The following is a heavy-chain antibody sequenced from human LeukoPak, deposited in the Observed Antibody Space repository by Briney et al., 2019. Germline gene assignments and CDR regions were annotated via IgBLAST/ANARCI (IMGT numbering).Heavy chain of an antibody. CDR2: IYYSGST. D-gene: IGHD3-22*01. V-gene: IGHV4-31*03. J-gene: IGHJ5*02. CDR1: GGSINSGGYY. CDR3: ARVEPHYYDSSGSTNNWFDP. Sequence: SETLSLTCTVSGGSINSGGYYWSWIRQHPGKGLEWIGYIYYSGSTYYNPSLKSRVTISVDTSKNQFSLKLSSVTAADTAVYYCARVEPHYYDSSGSTNNWFDPWGQGTLVTVSS.